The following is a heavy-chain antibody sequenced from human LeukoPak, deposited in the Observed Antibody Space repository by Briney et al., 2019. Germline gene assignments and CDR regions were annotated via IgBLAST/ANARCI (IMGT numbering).Heavy chain of an antibody. J-gene: IGHJ5*02. CDR3: ARGDKAVTFGGVIVPFDP. CDR2: IHYSGST. CDR1: GGSISSYY. Sequence: SETLSLTCTVSGGSISSYYWNWIRQPPGKGPEWIGAIHYSGSTKYNPFLQSRVTISVATSKKQISLKLSSVTAADTAVYYCARGDKAVTFGGVIVPFDPWGQGTLVTVSS. D-gene: IGHD3-16*02. V-gene: IGHV4-59*01.